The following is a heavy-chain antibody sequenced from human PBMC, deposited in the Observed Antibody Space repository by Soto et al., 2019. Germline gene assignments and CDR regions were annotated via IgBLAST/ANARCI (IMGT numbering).Heavy chain of an antibody. CDR3: TTRYYYDSSGYTKFDY. J-gene: IGHJ4*02. CDR2: IYSGGST. CDR1: GFTVSSNY. V-gene: IGHV3-53*01. D-gene: IGHD3-22*01. Sequence: EVQLVESGGGLIQPGGSLRLSCAASGFTVSSNYMSWVRQAPGKGLEWVSVIYSGGSTYYADSVKGRFTISRDNSKNTLYLQMNSLRAEDTAVYYCTTRYYYDSSGYTKFDYWGQGTLVTVSS.